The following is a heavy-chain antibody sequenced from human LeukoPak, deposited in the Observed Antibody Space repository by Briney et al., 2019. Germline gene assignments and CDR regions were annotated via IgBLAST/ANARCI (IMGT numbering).Heavy chain of an antibody. CDR2: ISAYNGNT. V-gene: IGHV1-18*01. CDR1: GYTFTSYG. D-gene: IGHD2-15*01. CDR3: ARVRHCSGGSCYPHNWFDP. J-gene: IGHJ5*02. Sequence: GASVKVSCKASGYTFTSYGISWVRQAPGQGLEWMGWISAYNGNTNYAQKLQGRVAMTTDTSTSTAYTELRSLRSDDTAVYYCARVRHCSGGSCYPHNWFDPWGQGTLVTVSS.